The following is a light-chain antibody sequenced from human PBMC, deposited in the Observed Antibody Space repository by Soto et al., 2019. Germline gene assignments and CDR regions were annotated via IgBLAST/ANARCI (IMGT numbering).Light chain of an antibody. CDR2: EVN. CDR3: SSSAGGINLEV. Sequence: QSALTQPPSASGSPGQSVTISCTGTSSDVGGYKYVSWYQQHPGKAPQLMIYEVNKRPSGVPDRFSGSKSGNTASLTVSGLQAKDDADYYCSSSAGGINLEVVGTGSKVTVL. V-gene: IGLV2-8*01. J-gene: IGLJ1*01. CDR1: SSDVGGYKY.